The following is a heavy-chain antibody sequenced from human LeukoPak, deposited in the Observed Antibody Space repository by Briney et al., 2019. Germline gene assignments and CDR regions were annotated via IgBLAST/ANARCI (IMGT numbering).Heavy chain of an antibody. CDR1: GYTFTVYY. CDR2: INPNSGGT. J-gene: IGHJ4*02. Sequence: ASVTVSCTASGYTFTVYYMHWVRQAPGQGGEWMGWINPNSGGTNYAQKFQGRVTMTRDTSISTAYMELSRLRSDDTAVYYCARGSGVDYWGQGTLVTVSS. D-gene: IGHD2-15*01. CDR3: ARGSGVDY. V-gene: IGHV1-2*02.